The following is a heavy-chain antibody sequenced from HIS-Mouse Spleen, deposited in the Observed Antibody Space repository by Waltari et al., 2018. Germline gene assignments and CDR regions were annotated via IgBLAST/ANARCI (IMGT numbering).Heavy chain of an antibody. V-gene: IGHV4-39*07. D-gene: IGHD6-13*01. CDR2: IYYSGST. CDR1: GASISSSSYY. CDR3: AREIPYSSSWYDWYFDL. Sequence: QLQPQESGPGLVKPSETLSLTCTVSGASISSSSYYWGWIRQPPGKGLEWIGSIYYSGSTYYNPSLKSRVTISVDTSKNQFSLKLSSVTAADTAVYYCAREIPYSSSWYDWYFDLWGRGTLVTVSS. J-gene: IGHJ2*01.